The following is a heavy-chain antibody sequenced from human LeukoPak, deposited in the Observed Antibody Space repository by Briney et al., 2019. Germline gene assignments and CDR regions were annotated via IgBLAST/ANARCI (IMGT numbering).Heavy chain of an antibody. D-gene: IGHD5-12*01. CDR3: ARDRYSGYDYYFYY. J-gene: IGHJ4*02. V-gene: IGHV1-18*01. Sequence: GASVKVSCKASGYTFTSYSISWVRQAPGQGLEWMGWLSAYNGDTNYAQKLQGRITMTIDTSTSTAYMELRSLRSDDTAVYYCARDRYSGYDYYFYYWGQGTLVTVSS. CDR2: LSAYNGDT. CDR1: GYTFTSYS.